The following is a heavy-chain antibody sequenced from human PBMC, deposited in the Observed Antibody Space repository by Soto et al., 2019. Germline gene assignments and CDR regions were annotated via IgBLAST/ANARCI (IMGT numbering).Heavy chain of an antibody. V-gene: IGHV4-34*01. CDR1: GGSFDDFY. J-gene: IGHJ6*02. Sequence: PSETLSLTCAFYGGSFDDFYWSWVRQSPGKGLEWVGEISHDGGTNYSPSLASRVSISVDTSKNQFSLHLRSVTAADTGLYYCARGQLVWYGDLTPYHRDMDVWGQGTTVTVS. CDR2: ISHDGGT. D-gene: IGHD3-10*01. CDR3: ARGQLVWYGDLTPYHRDMDV.